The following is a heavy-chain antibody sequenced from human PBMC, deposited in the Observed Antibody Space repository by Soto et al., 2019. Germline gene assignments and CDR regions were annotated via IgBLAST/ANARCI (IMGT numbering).Heavy chain of an antibody. V-gene: IGHV3-23*01. CDR3: VLGERVDTAMVGLFDY. Sequence: EVQLLESGGGLVQPGGSLRLSCAASGFTFSSYAMSWVRQAPGKGLEWVSAISGSGGSTYYADSVKGRFTISRDNSKNTLYLQMNSLRAEDTAVYYCVLGERVDTAMVGLFDYWGQGTLVTVSS. CDR1: GFTFSSYA. J-gene: IGHJ4*02. CDR2: ISGSGGST. D-gene: IGHD5-18*01.